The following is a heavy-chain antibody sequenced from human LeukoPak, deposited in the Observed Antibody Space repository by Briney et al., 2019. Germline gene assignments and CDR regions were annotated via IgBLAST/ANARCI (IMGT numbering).Heavy chain of an antibody. CDR2: IYPGDSDT. V-gene: IGHV5-51*01. J-gene: IGHJ4*02. CDR3: ATSGINDFWSAPMHLNY. CDR1: GYSFTSYW. Sequence: GESLKISCKGSGYSFTSYWIGWVRQMPGKGLEWMGIIYPGDSDTRYSPSFQGQVTISADKSISTAYLQWSSLKASDTAMYYCATSGINDFWSAPMHLNYWGQGTLVTVSS. D-gene: IGHD3-3*01.